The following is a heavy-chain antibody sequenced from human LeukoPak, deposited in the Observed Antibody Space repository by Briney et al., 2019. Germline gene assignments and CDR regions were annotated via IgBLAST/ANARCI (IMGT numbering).Heavy chain of an antibody. CDR1: GFTFSSYG. CDR3: AKDLGGYDSSGYYGDY. V-gene: IGHV3-30*18. CDR2: ISYDGSNK. D-gene: IGHD3-22*01. Sequence: PGGSLRLSCAASGFTFSSYGMHWARQAPGKGLEWVAVISYDGSNKYYADSVKGRFTISRDNSKNTLYLQMNSLRAGDTAVYYCAKDLGGYDSSGYYGDYWGQGTLVTVSS. J-gene: IGHJ4*02.